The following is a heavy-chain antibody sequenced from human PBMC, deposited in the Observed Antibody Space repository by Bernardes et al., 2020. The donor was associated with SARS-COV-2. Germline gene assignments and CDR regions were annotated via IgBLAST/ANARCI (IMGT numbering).Heavy chain of an antibody. Sequence: GVSLRLSCAAAGSIFFNYGMSWVRLLPGNGLDWVPFINCIGCRKDYADSMKGRFTISRDNAKNSLYLQMNRLRDEDTALYYCARGSPNYFDYWGQGTTVTVSS. V-gene: IGHV3-20*04. CDR3: ARGSPNYFDY. J-gene: IGHJ4*03. CDR1: GSIFFNYG. CDR2: INCIGCRK. D-gene: IGHD1-26*01.